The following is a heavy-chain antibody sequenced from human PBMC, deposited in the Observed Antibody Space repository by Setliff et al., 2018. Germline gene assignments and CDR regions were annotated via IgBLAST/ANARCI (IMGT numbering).Heavy chain of an antibody. CDR3: ARNNGNYILAS. D-gene: IGHD1-1*01. J-gene: IGHJ4*02. V-gene: IGHV3-33*01. CDR1: GFTFSHYG. Sequence: GGSLRLSCATSGFTFSHYGMHWVRQDTGKGLEWVAIIWYDGSNKYYADSVKGRFTISRDSSTNTVYLQMNSLRGDDTAVYYCARNNGNYILASWGQGTLVTVSS. CDR2: IWYDGSNK.